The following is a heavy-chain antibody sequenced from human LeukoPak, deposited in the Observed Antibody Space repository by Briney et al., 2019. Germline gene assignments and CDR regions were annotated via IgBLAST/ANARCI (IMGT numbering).Heavy chain of an antibody. V-gene: IGHV3-23*01. CDR1: GFTFSSYA. D-gene: IGHD3-22*01. CDR3: AKDKSFSMMVPRGDFDY. J-gene: IGHJ4*02. Sequence: GGSLRLSCAASGFTFSSYAMSWVRQAPGKGLEWVSAISGSGGSTYYADSVKGRFTISRDNSKNTLYLQMNSLRAEDTAVYYCAKDKSFSMMVPRGDFDYWGQGTLVTVSS. CDR2: ISGSGGST.